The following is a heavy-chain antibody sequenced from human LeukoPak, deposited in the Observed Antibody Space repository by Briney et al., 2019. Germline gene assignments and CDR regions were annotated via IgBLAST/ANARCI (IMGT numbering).Heavy chain of an antibody. V-gene: IGHV4-59*08. Sequence: SETLSLTCTVSGGSISSYYWSWIRQPPGKGLEWIGYIYYSGSTNYNPSLKSRVTISVDTSKNQFSLKLSSVTAADTAVYYCARHTRGGYGWFDPWGQGTLVTVSS. CDR1: GGSISSYY. J-gene: IGHJ5*02. D-gene: IGHD6-25*01. CDR2: IYYSGST. CDR3: ARHTRGGYGWFDP.